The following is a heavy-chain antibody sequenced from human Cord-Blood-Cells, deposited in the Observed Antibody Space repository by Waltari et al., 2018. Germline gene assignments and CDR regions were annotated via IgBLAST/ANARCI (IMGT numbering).Heavy chain of an antibody. D-gene: IGHD3-3*01. CDR3: ARVGFWSGSQGWFDP. CDR1: GASVSSNSSA. CDR2: TYYRSKWYN. Sequence: HVQLQQSGPGLVQPSQTLSLTCAISGASVSSNSSAWNWICPSPSRGLEWLGRTYYRSKWYNDYAVSVKSRITINPDTSKNQFSLQLNSVTPEDTAVYYCARVGFWSGSQGWFDPWGQGTLVTVSS. J-gene: IGHJ5*02. V-gene: IGHV6-1*01.